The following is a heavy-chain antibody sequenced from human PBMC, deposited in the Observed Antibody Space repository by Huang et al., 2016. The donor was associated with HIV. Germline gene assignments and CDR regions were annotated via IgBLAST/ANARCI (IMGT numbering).Heavy chain of an antibody. CDR1: GFTFSSYW. V-gene: IGHV3-74*01. Sequence: EVQLVESGGGLVQPGGSLRLSCAASGFTFSSYWMHWVRQAPGKGLVLVSRIKSEGSSTIYADSVRGRFTISRDNTKNTVYLQMNTLRAEDTAVYYCVSVRDGYNYRWDQGTLVTVSS. J-gene: IGHJ4*02. CDR2: IKSEGSST. CDR3: VSVRDGYNYR. D-gene: IGHD5-12*01.